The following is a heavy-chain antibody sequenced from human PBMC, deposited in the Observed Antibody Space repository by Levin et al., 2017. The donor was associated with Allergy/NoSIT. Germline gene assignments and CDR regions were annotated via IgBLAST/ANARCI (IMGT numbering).Heavy chain of an antibody. CDR2: ISYDGSNK. D-gene: IGHD3-9*01. CDR3: ARAKPVLRYFDWLPLDY. J-gene: IGHJ4*02. Sequence: GESLKISCAASGFTFSSYAMHWVRQAPGKGLEWVAVISYDGSNKYYAESVKGRFTISRDNSKNTLYLQMNSLRAEDTAVYYCARAKPVLRYFDWLPLDYWGQGTLVTVSS. CDR1: GFTFSSYA. V-gene: IGHV3-30-3*01.